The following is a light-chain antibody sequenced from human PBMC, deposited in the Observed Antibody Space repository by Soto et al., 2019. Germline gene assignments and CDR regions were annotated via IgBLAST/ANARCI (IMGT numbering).Light chain of an antibody. V-gene: IGKV1-12*01. CDR2: GAS. CDR3: QQANSVPPT. CDR1: QDIGNW. Sequence: DIQMTQSPTSVSASVGDRVTITCRASQDIGNWLAWYQQKPGKAPKLLIFGASSLQSGVSSRFSGNRSGTDFTLTVSGLQPEDSATYFCQQANSVPPTFGQGTKVEI. J-gene: IGKJ1*01.